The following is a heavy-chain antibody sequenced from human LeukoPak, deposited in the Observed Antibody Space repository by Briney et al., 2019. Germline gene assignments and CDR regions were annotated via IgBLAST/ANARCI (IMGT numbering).Heavy chain of an antibody. V-gene: IGHV3-74*01. CDR2: IHRDGNNI. J-gene: IGHJ5*02. CDR1: GFTFDTYW. Sequence: GGSLRLSCVASGFTFDTYWMHWVRQAAGKGLVWVSLIHRDGNNINYADFVQGRFTVSRDNAKNTLYLQKNSLRAEDTAVYYCARDRGLWGPASLYSGSWYPGWFDPWGQGTLVTVSS. D-gene: IGHD6-13*01. CDR3: ARDRGLWGPASLYSGSWYPGWFDP.